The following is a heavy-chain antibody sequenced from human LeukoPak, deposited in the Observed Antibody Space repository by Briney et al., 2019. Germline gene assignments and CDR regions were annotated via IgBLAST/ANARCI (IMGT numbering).Heavy chain of an antibody. J-gene: IGHJ4*02. V-gene: IGHV4-59*01. CDR2: IYYSGST. CDR3: ARDWGMGWNYEHYFDY. CDR1: GGSFSGYY. D-gene: IGHD1-7*01. Sequence: SETLSLTCAVYGGSFSGYYWSWIRQPPGKGLEWIGHIYYSGSTNYNPSLKSRVTISVDTSKNQFSLKLSSVTAADTAVYYCARDWGMGWNYEHYFDYWGQGTLVTVSS.